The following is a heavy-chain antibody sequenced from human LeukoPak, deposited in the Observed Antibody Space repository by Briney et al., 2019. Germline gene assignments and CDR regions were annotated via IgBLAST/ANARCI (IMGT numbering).Heavy chain of an antibody. Sequence: GGSLRLSCAASGFTFSSYAMHWVRQAPGKGLEWVAVISHDGSNKYYADSVKGRLTISRDKSKNTLYLQMNSLRAEDTAVYYCARDRGFNSFDYWSQGTLVTVSS. D-gene: IGHD3-10*01. CDR3: ARDRGFNSFDY. J-gene: IGHJ4*02. CDR2: ISHDGSNK. CDR1: GFTFSSYA. V-gene: IGHV3-30-3*01.